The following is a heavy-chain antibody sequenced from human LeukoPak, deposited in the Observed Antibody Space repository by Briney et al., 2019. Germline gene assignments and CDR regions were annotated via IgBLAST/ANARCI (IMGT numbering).Heavy chain of an antibody. CDR1: GSSLVAIP. J-gene: IGHJ6*02. V-gene: IGHV3-43*02. D-gene: IGHD3-3*01. CDR3: ATWAFYHDLDV. Sequence: GGSRRPSGVPPGSSLVAIPRHWVRQPRGRVRGWVSHINADCGRTYYADAVKGRFTISRDNSKDSLYLQMTGLRAEDSAVYYCATWAFYHDLDVWGRGTTVTVSS. CDR2: INADCGRT.